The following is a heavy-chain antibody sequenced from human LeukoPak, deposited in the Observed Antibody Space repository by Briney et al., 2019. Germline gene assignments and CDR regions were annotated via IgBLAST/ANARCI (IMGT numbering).Heavy chain of an antibody. J-gene: IGHJ4*02. D-gene: IGHD2-2*01. CDR2: SNPNSGGT. CDR3: ARDSSLAVPSLGY. CDR1: GYTFTGYY. V-gene: IGHV1-2*02. Sequence: ASVKVSCKASGYTFTGYYSHWVRQAPGQGLEWMGWSNPNSGGTNYAQKFQGRVTMTRDTSISTAYMELSSLRSDDTAVYYCARDSSLAVPSLGYWGQGTLVTVSS.